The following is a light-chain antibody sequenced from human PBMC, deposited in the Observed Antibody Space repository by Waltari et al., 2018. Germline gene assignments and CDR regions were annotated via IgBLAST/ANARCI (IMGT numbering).Light chain of an antibody. Sequence: QPALTQPASVSGSPGQSITISCTGSSNDIGNSNHVCWYQQHPAKAPRRILSEVTERPSGVYDRSSGSKSGNTASLTISGLQAEDEADYYCLSYTTRISFVFGGGTKLSVL. CDR2: EVT. V-gene: IGLV2-23*02. CDR3: LSYTTRISFV. CDR1: SNDIGNSNH. J-gene: IGLJ2*01.